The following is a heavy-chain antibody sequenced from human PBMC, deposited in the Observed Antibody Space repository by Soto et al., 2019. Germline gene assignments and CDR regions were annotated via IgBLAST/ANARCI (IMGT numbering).Heavy chain of an antibody. Sequence: SETLSLTCTVSGGSISSYYWSWIRQPPGKGLEWIGYIYYSGSTNYNPSLKSRVTISVDTSKNQFSLKLSSVTAADTAVYYCARLVVVPAAMEVYFDYWGQGTLVTVS. CDR2: IYYSGST. V-gene: IGHV4-59*01. J-gene: IGHJ4*02. CDR3: ARLVVVPAAMEVYFDY. CDR1: GGSISSYY. D-gene: IGHD2-2*01.